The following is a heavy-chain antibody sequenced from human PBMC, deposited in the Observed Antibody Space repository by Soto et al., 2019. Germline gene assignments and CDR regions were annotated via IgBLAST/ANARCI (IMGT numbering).Heavy chain of an antibody. Sequence: ASVKVSCKASGYTFTSYGISWVRQAPGQGLEWMGWISAYNGNTNYAQKLQGRVTMTTDTSTSTAYMELRSLRSDDTAVYYCARAGEGTGTTIPYSFDPWGQGTLVTVSS. CDR2: ISAYNGNT. D-gene: IGHD1-7*01. V-gene: IGHV1-18*01. CDR1: GYTFTSYG. J-gene: IGHJ5*02. CDR3: ARAGEGTGTTIPYSFDP.